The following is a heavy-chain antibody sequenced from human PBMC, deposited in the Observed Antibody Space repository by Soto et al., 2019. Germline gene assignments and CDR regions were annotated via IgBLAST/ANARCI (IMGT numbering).Heavy chain of an antibody. CDR1: GFTFSSYG. CDR2: ISYDGSNK. J-gene: IGHJ4*02. Sequence: PGGSLRLSCAASGFTFSSYGMHWVRQAPSKGLEWVAVISYDGSNKYYADSVKGRFTISRDNSKNTLYLQMNSLRAEDTAVYYWAKDGDSSGYYPFDYWGQGTLVTVSS. CDR3: AKDGDSSGYYPFDY. V-gene: IGHV3-30*18. D-gene: IGHD3-22*01.